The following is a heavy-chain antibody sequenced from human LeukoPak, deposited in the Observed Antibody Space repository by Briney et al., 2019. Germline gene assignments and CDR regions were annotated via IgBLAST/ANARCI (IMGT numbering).Heavy chain of an antibody. CDR1: GFTFSSYA. CDR3: AKIRYYTIGVFDY. Sequence: ESGGSLRLSCAASGFTFSSYAMSWVRQAPGKGLEWVSAISGSGGSTYYADSVKGRFTISRGNSKNTLYLQMNSLRAEDTAVYYCAKIRYYTIGVFDYWGQGTLVTVSS. V-gene: IGHV3-23*01. D-gene: IGHD3-10*01. J-gene: IGHJ4*02. CDR2: ISGSGGST.